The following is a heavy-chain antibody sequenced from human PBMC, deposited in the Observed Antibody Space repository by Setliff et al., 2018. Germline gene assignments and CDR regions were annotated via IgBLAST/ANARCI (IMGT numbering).Heavy chain of an antibody. D-gene: IGHD2-15*01. Sequence: PSETLSLTCGVSGVSITSGHYWGWIRQSPGKGLEWLATIHQRGRTYYDPSLNSRVTISLDTSKNHFSLKLRSVTAEDSAVYYCASPGRDNLDSPFDAFDIWGQGTKVPVSS. CDR1: GVSITSGHY. V-gene: IGHV4-38-2*01. J-gene: IGHJ3*02. CDR2: IHQRGRT. CDR3: ASPGRDNLDSPFDAFDI.